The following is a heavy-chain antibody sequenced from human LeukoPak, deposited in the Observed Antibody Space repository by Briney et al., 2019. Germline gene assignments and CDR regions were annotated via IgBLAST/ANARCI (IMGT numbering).Heavy chain of an antibody. CDR3: ARVGTGYSSSSPPVHFDY. CDR1: GYAFTSYY. CDR2: ISAYNGNT. V-gene: IGHV1-18*04. Sequence: ASVKVSCKASGYAFTSYYMHWVRQAPGQGLEWMGWISAYNGNTNYVQNFQGRVTMTTDTSTSTAYMELRSLRSDDTAVYYCARVGTGYSSSSPPVHFDYWGQGTLVTVSS. D-gene: IGHD6-6*01. J-gene: IGHJ4*02.